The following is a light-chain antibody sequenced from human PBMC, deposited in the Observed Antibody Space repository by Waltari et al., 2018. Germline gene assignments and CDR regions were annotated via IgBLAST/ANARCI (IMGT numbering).Light chain of an antibody. V-gene: IGKV2-30*02. CDR1: QSLVHSDGKTY. J-gene: IGKJ1*01. CDR3: MQATQWPLT. CDR2: KVS. Sequence: DGLRTQSPLSSPVTLGQRPSISCRSSQSLVHSDGKTYLNWFEQRPGHSPRRLIYKVSNRDFGVPDRCGGSGSGTDFTLLISRVEAKDVGVYYGMQATQWPLTSGQGPKVEIK.